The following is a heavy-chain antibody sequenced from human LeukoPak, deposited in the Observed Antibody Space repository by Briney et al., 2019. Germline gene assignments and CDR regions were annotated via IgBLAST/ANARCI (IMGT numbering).Heavy chain of an antibody. CDR1: GFTFSSYA. CDR2: ISGSGGST. Sequence: GGSLRLSCAASGFTFSSYAMSWVRQAPGKGLECVSAISGSGGSTYYADSVKGRFTISRDNSKNTLYLQMNSLRAEDTAVYYCAGGSVGSRSTYYYYGMDVWGQGTTVTVSS. V-gene: IGHV3-23*01. D-gene: IGHD3-16*01. CDR3: AGGSVGSRSTYYYYGMDV. J-gene: IGHJ6*02.